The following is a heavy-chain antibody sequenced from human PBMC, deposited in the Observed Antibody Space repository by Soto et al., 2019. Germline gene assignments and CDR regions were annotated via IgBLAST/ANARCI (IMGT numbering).Heavy chain of an antibody. Sequence: QVQLVQSGAEVKKPGSSVKVSYKASGGTFSSYAISWVQQAPGQGLEWMGGIIPIFGTANYAQKFQGRVTITADESTSTAYMELSSLRSEDTAVYYCARGPGGWREYYYYYGMDVWGQGTTVTVSS. J-gene: IGHJ6*02. D-gene: IGHD6-19*01. V-gene: IGHV1-69*12. CDR2: IIPIFGTA. CDR1: GGTFSSYA. CDR3: ARGPGGWREYYYYYGMDV.